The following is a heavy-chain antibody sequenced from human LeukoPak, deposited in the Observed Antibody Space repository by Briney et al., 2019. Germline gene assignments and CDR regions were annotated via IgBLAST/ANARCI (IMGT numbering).Heavy chain of an antibody. J-gene: IGHJ4*02. V-gene: IGHV4-31*03. CDR1: GGSISSGGYY. Sequence: SETLSLTCTVSGGSISSGGYYWSWIRQHPGKGLEWIGYIYYSGSTYYNPSLKSRVTISVDTSKNQFSLKLSSVTAADTAAYYCARVGNYYDSSGYYYSTSPFDYWGQGTLVTVSS. CDR2: IYYSGST. D-gene: IGHD3-22*01. CDR3: ARVGNYYDSSGYYYSTSPFDY.